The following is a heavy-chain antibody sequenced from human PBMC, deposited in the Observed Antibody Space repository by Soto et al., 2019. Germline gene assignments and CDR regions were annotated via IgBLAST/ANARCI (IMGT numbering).Heavy chain of an antibody. V-gene: IGHV3-21*01. J-gene: IGHJ3*02. Sequence: ESGGGLVKPGGSLRLSCAASGFTFSSYSMNWVRQAPGKGLEWVSSISSSSSYIYYADSVKGRFTISRDNAKNSLYLQMNSLRAEDTAVYYCARDRGSCSGGSCYNPLDAFDIWGQGTMVTVSS. CDR2: ISSSSSYI. CDR3: ARDRGSCSGGSCYNPLDAFDI. CDR1: GFTFSSYS. D-gene: IGHD2-15*01.